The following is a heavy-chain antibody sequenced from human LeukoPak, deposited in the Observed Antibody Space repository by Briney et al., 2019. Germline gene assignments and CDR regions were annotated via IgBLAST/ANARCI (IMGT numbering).Heavy chain of an antibody. CDR3: AKDPEATAWGYYMDV. V-gene: IGHV3-30*02. Sequence: GGSLRLSCAASGFMFRDCGMHWVRQAPGKGLEWVSFIWNDGRSEHYADSVQGRFSVSRDNSDNTLYLHMTNLRPDDTAVYYCAKDPEATAWGYYMDVWGTGTTVTVSS. D-gene: IGHD7-27*01. J-gene: IGHJ6*03. CDR2: IWNDGRSE. CDR1: GFMFRDCG.